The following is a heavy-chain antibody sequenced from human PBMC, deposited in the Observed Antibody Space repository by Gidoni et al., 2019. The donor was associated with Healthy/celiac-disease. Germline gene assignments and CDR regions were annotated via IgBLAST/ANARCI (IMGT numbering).Heavy chain of an antibody. V-gene: IGHV3-74*01. Sequence: EVQLVESGGGLVQPGGSLRLSCAASGFTFSSSWMNWVRQAPGKGLVWVSRINSDGSSTSYADSVKGRFTISRDNAKNTLYLQMNSLRAEDTAVYYCARAHPQYYYGSGSYNYWGQGTLVTVSS. CDR2: INSDGSST. CDR1: GFTFSSSW. J-gene: IGHJ4*02. CDR3: ARAHPQYYYGSGSYNY. D-gene: IGHD3-10*01.